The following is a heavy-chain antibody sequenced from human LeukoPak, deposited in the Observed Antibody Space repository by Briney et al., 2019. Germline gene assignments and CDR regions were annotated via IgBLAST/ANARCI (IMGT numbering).Heavy chain of an antibody. CDR3: ATQSYAQFDP. J-gene: IGHJ5*02. D-gene: IGHD3-16*01. V-gene: IGHV3-7*01. CDR2: IQPEGSEQ. CDR1: GFTFRSNW. Sequence: GGSLRLSCVASGFTFRSNWVSWVRQARGKGLEGVGNIQPEGSEQYPVDSVKGRFTISRDNAKNPLFLQMNSLRVEDTAVYYCATQSYAQFDPWGQGTLVTVSS.